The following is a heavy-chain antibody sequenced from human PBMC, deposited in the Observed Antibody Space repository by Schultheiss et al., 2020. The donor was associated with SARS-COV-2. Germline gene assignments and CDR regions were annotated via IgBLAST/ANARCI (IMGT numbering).Heavy chain of an antibody. D-gene: IGHD6-13*01. J-gene: IGHJ4*02. CDR2: IYHSGST. CDR3: AVRAAAGSY. CDR1: GYSISSGGYS. V-gene: IGHV4-30-2*01. Sequence: LRLSCAVSGYSISSGGYSWSWIRQPPGKGLEWIGYIYHSGSTNYNPSLKSRVTISVDTSKNQFSLKLSSVTAADTAVYYCAVRAAAGSYWGQGTLVTVSS.